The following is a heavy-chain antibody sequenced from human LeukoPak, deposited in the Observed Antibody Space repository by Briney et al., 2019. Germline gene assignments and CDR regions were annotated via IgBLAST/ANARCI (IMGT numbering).Heavy chain of an antibody. D-gene: IGHD6-13*01. CDR2: IIPILGIA. J-gene: IGHJ4*02. CDR1: GGTFSSYA. V-gene: IGHV1-69*04. CDR3: AIALAGYFDY. Sequence: ASVKVSCKASGGTFSSYAISWVRQAPGQGLEWMGRIIPILGIANYAQKFQGRVTITADKSTSTAYMELCSLRSEDTAVYYCAIALAGYFDYWGQGTLVTVSS.